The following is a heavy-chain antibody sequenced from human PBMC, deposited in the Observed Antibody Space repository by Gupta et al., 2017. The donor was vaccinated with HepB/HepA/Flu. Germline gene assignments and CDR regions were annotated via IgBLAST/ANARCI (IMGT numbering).Heavy chain of an antibody. J-gene: IGHJ4*02. CDR1: GGTFSSYA. CDR3: ARDRGPNWGPDY. D-gene: IGHD7-27*01. V-gene: IGHV1-69*01. Sequence: QVQLVQSGAEVKKPGSSVKVSCKASGGTFSSYAISWVRQAPGQGLEWMGGIIPIFGTANYAQKVQGRVTINADESTRTAYMELRRLRSEDTAVYYCARDRGPNWGPDYGGQGTMVTVYS. CDR2: IIPIFGTA.